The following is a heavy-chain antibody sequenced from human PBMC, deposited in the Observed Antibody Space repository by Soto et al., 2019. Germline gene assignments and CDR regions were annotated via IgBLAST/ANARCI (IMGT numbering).Heavy chain of an antibody. CDR1: GFTFSSYA. CDR3: VKARRDSGYEGYYFDY. Sequence: GGSLRLSCAASGFTFSSYAMSWVRQAPGKGLEWVSAISGSGGSTYYADSVKGRFTISRDNSKNTLYLQMNSLRAEDTAVYYCVKARRDSGYEGYYFDYWGQGTLVTVSS. J-gene: IGHJ4*02. D-gene: IGHD5-12*01. CDR2: ISGSGGST. V-gene: IGHV3-23*01.